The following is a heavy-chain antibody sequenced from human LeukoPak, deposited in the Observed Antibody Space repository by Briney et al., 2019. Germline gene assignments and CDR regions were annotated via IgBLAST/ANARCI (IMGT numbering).Heavy chain of an antibody. CDR3: AKTWDYYGSGSPRGYFDY. Sequence: GGSLRLSCAASGFTFNSYWMSWVRQAPGKGLEWVANIKQDGSEKYYVDSVKGRFTISRDNSKNTLYLQMNSLGAEDTAVYYCAKTWDYYGSGSPRGYFDYWGQGTLVTVSS. V-gene: IGHV3-7*03. CDR1: GFTFNSYW. J-gene: IGHJ4*02. D-gene: IGHD3-10*01. CDR2: IKQDGSEK.